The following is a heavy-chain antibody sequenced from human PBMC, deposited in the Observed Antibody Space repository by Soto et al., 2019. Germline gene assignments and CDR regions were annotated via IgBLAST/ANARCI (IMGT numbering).Heavy chain of an antibody. J-gene: IGHJ4*02. D-gene: IGHD6-13*01. CDR2: ICHTGST. CDR1: GVSISRSSYC. Sequence: QLHLQESGPGLVKPSETLSLTGTVSGVSISRSSYCWGWVSQPPGKWLEWIGSICHTGSTYYSPSLKSRVTRSVDSSKSPILLKVNSGTAADTAVQYCTREWQQLGPPFVYWGQGTVVTVSS. CDR3: TREWQQLGPPFVY. V-gene: IGHV4-39*02.